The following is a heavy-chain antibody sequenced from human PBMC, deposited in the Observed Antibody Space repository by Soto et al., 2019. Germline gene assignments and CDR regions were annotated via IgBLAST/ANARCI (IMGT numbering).Heavy chain of an antibody. Sequence: GASVKVSCKASVYTLTSYAMHWVRQAPGQRLEWMGWINAGNGNTKYSQKFQGRVTITRDTSASTAYMELSSLRSEDTAVYYCARTYYYDSSGYYPDYWGQGTLVTVSS. CDR2: INAGNGNT. V-gene: IGHV1-3*01. J-gene: IGHJ4*02. D-gene: IGHD3-22*01. CDR1: VYTLTSYA. CDR3: ARTYYYDSSGYYPDY.